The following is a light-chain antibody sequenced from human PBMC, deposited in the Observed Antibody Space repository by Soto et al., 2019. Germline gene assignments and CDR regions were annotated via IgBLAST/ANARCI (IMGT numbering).Light chain of an antibody. CDR1: QSVASRN. J-gene: IGKJ1*01. CDR3: QHFGNSLWT. CDR2: GAS. Sequence: EIVLTQSPGTLSLSPGERATLSCRASQSVASRNLAWYQQKSGQAPRLLIYGASSRAIHTPDRFSGSGSGTDFTLIISGLEHEDFAVYYCQHFGNSLWTFGQGTKVDI. V-gene: IGKV3-20*01.